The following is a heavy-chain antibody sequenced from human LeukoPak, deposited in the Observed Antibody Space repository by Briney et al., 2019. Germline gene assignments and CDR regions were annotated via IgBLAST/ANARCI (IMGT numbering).Heavy chain of an antibody. CDR2: INSDGSTT. V-gene: IGHV3-74*01. Sequence: GGTLRLSCAASGFTFSSYGMSWVRQAPGKGLVWVSRINSDGSTTYYADSVKGRFTISTDNTKNTLFLQMNSLRAEDTAVYYCTRGAHGYGVFDPWGQGTLVTVSS. J-gene: IGHJ5*02. D-gene: IGHD3-22*01. CDR1: GFTFSSYG. CDR3: TRGAHGYGVFDP.